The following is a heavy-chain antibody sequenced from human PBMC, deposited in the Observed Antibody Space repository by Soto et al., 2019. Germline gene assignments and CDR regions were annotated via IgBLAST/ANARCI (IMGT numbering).Heavy chain of an antibody. CDR2: INAGNGNT. Sequence: GASVKVSCKASGYTFTSYAIHWVRQAPGQRLEWMGWINAGNGNTKYSQKFQDRVTITRGTSASTAYMELSSLRSEDTAVYYCAWYYYGFVILYPHFQHWGRCTLVTVSP. CDR3: AWYYYGFVILYPHFQH. V-gene: IGHV1-3*01. CDR1: GYTFTSYA. D-gene: IGHD3-10*01. J-gene: IGHJ1*01.